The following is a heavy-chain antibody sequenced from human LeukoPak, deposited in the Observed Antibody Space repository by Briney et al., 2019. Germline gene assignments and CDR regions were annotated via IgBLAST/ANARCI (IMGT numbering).Heavy chain of an antibody. D-gene: IGHD6-13*01. CDR2: INHSGST. CDR1: GGSFSGYY. J-gene: IGHJ5*02. V-gene: IGHV4-34*01. Sequence: SETLSLTCAVYGGSFSGYYWSWFRQPPGKGLEWIGEINHSGSTNYNPSLKSRVTIPVDTSKNQFSLKLSSVTAADTAVYYCARGLEQLVVNWFDPWGQGTLVTVSS. CDR3: ARGLEQLVVNWFDP.